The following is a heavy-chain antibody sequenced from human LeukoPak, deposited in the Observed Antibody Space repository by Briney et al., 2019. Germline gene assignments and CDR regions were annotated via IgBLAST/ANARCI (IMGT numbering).Heavy chain of an antibody. D-gene: IGHD3-22*01. V-gene: IGHV3-23*01. CDR3: AKALPYYYDSSGWYYFDY. CDR1: GFTFSSDA. Sequence: GGSLRLSCAASGFTFSSDAMSWVRQAPGKGLEWVSAISGSGGSTYYADSVKGRFTISRDNSKNTLYLQMNRLRAEDTAVYYCAKALPYYYDSSGWYYFDYWGQGTLVTVSS. J-gene: IGHJ4*02. CDR2: ISGSGGST.